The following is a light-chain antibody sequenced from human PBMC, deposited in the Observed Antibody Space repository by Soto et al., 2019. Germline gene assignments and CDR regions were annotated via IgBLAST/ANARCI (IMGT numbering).Light chain of an antibody. CDR2: AAS. Sequence: DIQMTQSPSSLSASVGDRVTITCRASQNISHYLNWYQQKPGKAPKLLIYAASSLQSGVPSRFSGSGSGTDFTLTISSRQPEDCATYSCQQSDTPLFTFGPGTNVDIK. CDR3: QQSDTPLFT. J-gene: IGKJ3*01. V-gene: IGKV1-39*01. CDR1: QNISHY.